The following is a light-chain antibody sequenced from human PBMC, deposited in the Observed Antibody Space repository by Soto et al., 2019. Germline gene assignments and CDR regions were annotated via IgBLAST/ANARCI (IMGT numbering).Light chain of an antibody. CDR3: QQYVSWT. CDR1: QSISSNY. Sequence: EIVLTQSPGTLSVSPGERATLSCRASQSISSNYLAWYQQKPGQAPRILIYGASSRATGIPDRFSGSGSGTDFTLTISSLEPDDSAIYYCQQYVSWTFGQGTKVEIK. V-gene: IGKV3-20*01. J-gene: IGKJ1*01. CDR2: GAS.